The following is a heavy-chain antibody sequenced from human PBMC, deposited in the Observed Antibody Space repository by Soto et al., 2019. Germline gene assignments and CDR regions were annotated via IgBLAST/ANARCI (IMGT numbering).Heavy chain of an antibody. D-gene: IGHD2-2*01. CDR3: ARCLFAFRVPDGDG. Sequence: QVQLEQSGAVVKGPGASVKVSCKTSGYTFTSYAINWVRQAAGQGLEWMGWMNPNSGHTDYAQKFQGRVTMTRDTSISTAYMELRGLTSEDAAVYYCARCLFAFRVPDGDGWGKGTTVTVSS. J-gene: IGHJ6*04. V-gene: IGHV1-8*01. CDR1: GYTFTSYA. CDR2: MNPNSGHT.